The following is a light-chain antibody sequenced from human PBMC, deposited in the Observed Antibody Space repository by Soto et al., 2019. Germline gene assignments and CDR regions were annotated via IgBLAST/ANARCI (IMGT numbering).Light chain of an antibody. Sequence: EIVLTQSPGTLSLSPGERATLSCRASQSIGTFFAWYQQKPGQAPRLLIYGASTRATGIPARFSGSGSGTEFTLTISSLQSEDFAVYYCQQYNNWWTFGQGTKVDIK. CDR3: QQYNNWWT. CDR1: QSIGTF. J-gene: IGKJ1*01. CDR2: GAS. V-gene: IGKV3-15*01.